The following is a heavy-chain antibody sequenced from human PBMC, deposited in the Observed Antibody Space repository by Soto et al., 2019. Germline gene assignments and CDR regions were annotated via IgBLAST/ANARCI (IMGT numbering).Heavy chain of an antibody. Sequence: SETLSLTCTVSGGSISSGDYYWSWIRQPPGKGLEWIGYIYYSGSTYYNPSLKSRVTISVDTSKNQFSLKLSSVTAADTAVYYCASYYDSSGYYAYYFDYWGQGTLVTVSS. V-gene: IGHV4-30-4*01. CDR2: IYYSGST. CDR3: ASYYDSSGYYAYYFDY. CDR1: GGSISSGDYY. D-gene: IGHD3-22*01. J-gene: IGHJ4*02.